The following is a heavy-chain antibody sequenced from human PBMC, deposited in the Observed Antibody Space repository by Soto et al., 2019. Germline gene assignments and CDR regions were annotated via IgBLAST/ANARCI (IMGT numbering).Heavy chain of an antibody. J-gene: IGHJ6*02. CDR3: AGSGYYRNSGMDV. V-gene: IGHV4-30-2*01. CDR2: IYHSGST. Sequence: QLQLQESGSGLVKPSQTLSLTCAVSGGSISSGGYSWSWIRQPPGKGLEWIGYIYHSGSTYYNPSLKSRVTISVDRSKNQCSLKLSSLTAADTAVYYRAGSGYYRNSGMDVCGQGTTVTVSS. CDR1: GGSISSGGYS. D-gene: IGHD3-22*01.